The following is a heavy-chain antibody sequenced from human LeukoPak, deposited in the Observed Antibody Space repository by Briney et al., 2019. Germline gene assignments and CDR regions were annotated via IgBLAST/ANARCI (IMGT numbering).Heavy chain of an antibody. CDR3: ARVYCSSTSCYAGFDY. J-gene: IGHJ4*02. D-gene: IGHD2-2*01. V-gene: IGHV1-2*02. CDR2: INPNSGGT. CDR1: GYTFTSYY. Sequence: ASVKVSCKASGYTFTSYYMHWVRQAPGQGLEWMGWINPNSGGTNYAQKFQGRVTMTRDTSISTAYMELSRLRSDDTAVYYCARVYCSSTSCYAGFDYWGQGTLVTVSS.